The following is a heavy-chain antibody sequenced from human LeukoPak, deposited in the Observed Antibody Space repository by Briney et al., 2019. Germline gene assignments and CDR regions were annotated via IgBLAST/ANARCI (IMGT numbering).Heavy chain of an antibody. J-gene: IGHJ4*02. D-gene: IGHD3-22*01. CDR2: ISGSGGST. CDR1: GFTFSSYA. CDR3: TRPTGPNYYDSRNKDY. V-gene: IGHV3-23*01. Sequence: GGSLRLSCAASGFTFSSYAMSWVRQAPGKGLEWVSAISGSGGSTYYADSVKGRFTISRDNSKNTLYLQMNSLRAEDTAVYYCTRPTGPNYYDSRNKDYWGQGTLVTVSS.